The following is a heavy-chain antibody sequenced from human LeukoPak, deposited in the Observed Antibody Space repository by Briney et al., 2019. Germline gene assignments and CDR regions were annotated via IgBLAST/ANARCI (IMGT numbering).Heavy chain of an antibody. Sequence: GGSLRLSCAASGFTFSSYAIHWVRQAPGKGQDWVAVISYDGSNKYYADCVKGRFTISRDNSKNTLYLQMNSLRAEDTAVYYCARAGYSYGSYYFDYWGQGTLVTVSS. CDR2: ISYDGSNK. CDR3: ARAGYSYGSYYFDY. CDR1: GFTFSSYA. J-gene: IGHJ4*02. D-gene: IGHD5-18*01. V-gene: IGHV3-30-3*01.